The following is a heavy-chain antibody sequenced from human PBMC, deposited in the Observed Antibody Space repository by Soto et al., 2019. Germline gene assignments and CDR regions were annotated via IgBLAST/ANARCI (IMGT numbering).Heavy chain of an antibody. CDR1: GFTVNDNH. J-gene: IGHJ5*02. D-gene: IGHD2-15*01. CDR2: IYTGGSA. Sequence: PGGSLRLSCAASGFTVNDNHMNWVRQAPGKGLEWVSVIYTGGSAFYTDSVKGRFIMSRDNSEKALYLQMNSLRPDDTAVYYCAKDVLQYFGRFAPWGQGTLVTVSS. CDR3: AKDVLQYFGRFAP. V-gene: IGHV3-66*02.